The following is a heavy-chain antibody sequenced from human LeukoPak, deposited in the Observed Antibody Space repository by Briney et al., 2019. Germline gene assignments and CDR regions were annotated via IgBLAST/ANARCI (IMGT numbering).Heavy chain of an antibody. CDR2: ISYDGSNK. CDR3: AKGSGYSYGYPNWFDL. V-gene: IGHV3-30*18. CDR1: GFTFSSYG. Sequence: GGSLRLSCAASGFTFSSYGMHWVRQAPGKGLEWVAVISYDGSNKYYADSVKGRFTISRDNPKNTLYLQMNSLRAEDTAVYYCAKGSGYSYGYPNWFDLWGQGTLVTVSS. D-gene: IGHD5-18*01. J-gene: IGHJ5*02.